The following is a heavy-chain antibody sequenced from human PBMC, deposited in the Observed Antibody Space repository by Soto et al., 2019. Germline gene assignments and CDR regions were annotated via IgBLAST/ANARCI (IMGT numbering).Heavy chain of an antibody. Sequence: QVQLVQSGAEVKKPGSSVKVSCKASGGTFSSYAISWVRQAPGQGLEWMGGIIPIFGTANYAQKFQGKVTITADESTSTAYMELSSLRSEDTAVYYCARAPTPIITSHDAAFDIWGQGTMVTVSS. J-gene: IGHJ3*02. CDR3: ARAPTPIITSHDAAFDI. CDR1: GGTFSSYA. CDR2: IIPIFGTA. V-gene: IGHV1-69*12. D-gene: IGHD3-16*01.